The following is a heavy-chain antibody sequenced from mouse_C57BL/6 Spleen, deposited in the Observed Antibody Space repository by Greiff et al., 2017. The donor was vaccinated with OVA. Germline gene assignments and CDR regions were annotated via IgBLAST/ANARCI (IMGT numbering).Heavy chain of an antibody. CDR2: ILPGSGST. J-gene: IGHJ2*01. Sequence: SGAELMKPGASVKLSCKATGYTFTGYWIEWVKQRPGHGLEWIGEILPGSGSTNYNEKFKGKATFTADTSSNTAYLQLSSLTTKDAAIYYCEIKREQGGFDYWGKGTTLTVSS. D-gene: IGHD1-3*01. V-gene: IGHV1-9*01. CDR1: GYTFTGYW. CDR3: EIKREQGGFDY.